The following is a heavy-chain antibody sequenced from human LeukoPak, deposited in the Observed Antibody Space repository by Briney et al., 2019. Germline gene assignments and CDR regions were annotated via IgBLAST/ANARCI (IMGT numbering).Heavy chain of an antibody. Sequence: GGSLRLSCVASGFTFSSYAMNWVRQAPGKGLEWVSGISGGGGSTYYADSVKGRFTISRDNSKNTLYLQMNSLRAEDTAVYYCAKDPYNYGDYERFDYWGQGTLVTVSS. D-gene: IGHD4-17*01. J-gene: IGHJ4*02. CDR2: ISGGGGST. CDR1: GFTFSSYA. V-gene: IGHV3-23*01. CDR3: AKDPYNYGDYERFDY.